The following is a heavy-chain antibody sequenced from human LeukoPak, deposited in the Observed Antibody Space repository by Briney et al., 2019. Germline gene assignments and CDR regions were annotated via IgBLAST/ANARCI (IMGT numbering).Heavy chain of an antibody. CDR1: EFVFSDYY. V-gene: IGHV3-11*01. CDR3: AREMGGDYGSGTFFDL. D-gene: IGHD3-10*01. J-gene: IGHJ4*02. Sequence: GGSLRLSCAASEFVFSDYYMSWVRQAPGKGLEWVSYISSGGDTKYYADSVKGRFTISRDNAKNSLYLQMNNLRAEDTAVYYCAREMGGDYGSGTFFDLWGQGNMVTVSS. CDR2: ISSGGDTK.